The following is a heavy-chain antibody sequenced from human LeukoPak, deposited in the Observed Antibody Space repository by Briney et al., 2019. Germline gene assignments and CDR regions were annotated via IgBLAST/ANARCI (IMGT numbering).Heavy chain of an antibody. D-gene: IGHD4-11*01. Sequence: GGSLRLSCAASGFTFSNYCMNWVRQAPGKGLEWVANIKQDGSEKYYVDSVKGRFTISRDNAKNSLYLQMNSLRGEDTAVYYCARDRDYLDYYNYYGMDVWGIGTTVTVSS. CDR3: ARDRDYLDYYNYYGMDV. CDR1: GFTFSNYC. CDR2: IKQDGSEK. V-gene: IGHV3-7*03. J-gene: IGHJ6*04.